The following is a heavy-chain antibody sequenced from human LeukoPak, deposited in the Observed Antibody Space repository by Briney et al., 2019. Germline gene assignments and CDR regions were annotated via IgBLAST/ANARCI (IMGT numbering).Heavy chain of an antibody. CDR2: VDPEDGET. CDR3: ATVTSAYDGPPFDY. D-gene: IGHD2-21*01. Sequence: ASVKISCKVSGYTFTDYYMHWVQQAPGKGLEWMGLVDPEDGETIYAEKFQGRVTTTADTSTDTAYMELSSLRSEDTAVYYCATVTSAYDGPPFDYWGQGTLVPVSS. V-gene: IGHV1-69-2*01. J-gene: IGHJ4*02. CDR1: GYTFTDYY.